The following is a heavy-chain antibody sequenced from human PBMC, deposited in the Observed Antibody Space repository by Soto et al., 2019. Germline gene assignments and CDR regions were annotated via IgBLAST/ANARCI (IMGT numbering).Heavy chain of an antibody. CDR3: AKDPTWYSTSLDY. Sequence: QVQLVESGGGVVQPGRSLRLSCAASGFTFSTYGMHWVRQAPGKGLEWVAVISSDGSNKYYADSVRGRFTISRDNSKNTLYLQIDSLEAEDTAVYYCAKDPTWYSTSLDYWGQGTLVTVSS. D-gene: IGHD6-13*01. CDR2: ISSDGSNK. J-gene: IGHJ4*02. V-gene: IGHV3-30*18. CDR1: GFTFSTYG.